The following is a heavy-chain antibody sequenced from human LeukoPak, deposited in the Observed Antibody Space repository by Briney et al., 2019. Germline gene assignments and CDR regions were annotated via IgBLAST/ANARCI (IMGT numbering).Heavy chain of an antibody. CDR3: ARDRVEYSYDAFDI. Sequence: SETLSLTCTVSGGSISRYYWSWIRQPPGKGLEWIGYIYYSGSTNYNPSLKSRVTISVDTSKNQFSLKLSSVTAADTAVYYCARDRVEYSYDAFDIWGQVTMVTVSS. D-gene: IGHD5-18*01. CDR2: IYYSGST. V-gene: IGHV4-59*01. J-gene: IGHJ3*02. CDR1: GGSISRYY.